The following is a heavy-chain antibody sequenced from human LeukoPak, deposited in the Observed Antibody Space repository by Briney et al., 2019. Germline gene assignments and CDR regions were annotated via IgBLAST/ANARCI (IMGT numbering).Heavy chain of an antibody. V-gene: IGHV4-61*01. Sequence: SETLSLTCTVSGGSVSSVSYDWSWIRRPPGKGLEWIGYIYYSGSTNYNPSLKSRVTISVDATKNQFSLKLSSVTAADTAVYYCARSNYDDYSNYGRFDYWGQGTLVTVSS. D-gene: IGHD4-11*01. CDR2: IYYSGST. CDR3: ARSNYDDYSNYGRFDY. CDR1: GGSVSSVSYD. J-gene: IGHJ4*02.